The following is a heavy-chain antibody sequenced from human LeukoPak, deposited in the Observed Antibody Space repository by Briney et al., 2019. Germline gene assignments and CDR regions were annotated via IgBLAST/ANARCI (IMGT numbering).Heavy chain of an antibody. Sequence: GGSLRLSCAASGFTFSSYWMHWVRDAPGRGLVWVSRMNSDGSRTSYADSVEGRFILSRDNAKKTLYLQMDRLRAEGTAVYYCARDTNSGFTTFDYWGQGTLVTVSS. CDR1: GFTFSSYW. CDR2: MNSDGSRT. D-gene: IGHD6-19*01. CDR3: ARDTNSGFTTFDY. V-gene: IGHV3-74*01. J-gene: IGHJ4*02.